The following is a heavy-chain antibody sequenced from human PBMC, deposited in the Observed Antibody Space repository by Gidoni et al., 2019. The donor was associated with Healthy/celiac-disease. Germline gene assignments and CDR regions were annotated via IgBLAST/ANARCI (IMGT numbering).Heavy chain of an antibody. J-gene: IGHJ4*02. CDR2: ISSGSSYI. CDR1: GFTFSSYS. D-gene: IGHD6-19*01. Sequence: EVQLVESGGGLVKPGGSLRLSCAASGFTFSSYSMNWVRQAPGKGLDWVSSISSGSSYIYYADSVKGRFTIPRENAKNSLYLQMNSLRAEDTAVYSWAGGTVAGGGDYWGQGTLVTVSS. V-gene: IGHV3-21*01. CDR3: AGGTVAGGGDY.